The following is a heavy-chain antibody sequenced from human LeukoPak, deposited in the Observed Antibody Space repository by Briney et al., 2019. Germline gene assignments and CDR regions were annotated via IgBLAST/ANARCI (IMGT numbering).Heavy chain of an antibody. V-gene: IGHV3-48*01. CDR3: AKRLGVGWTTGSHAFDI. CDR2: INGHSDAI. Sequence: PGGSLRLSCAASGFTFDTYSMNWVRQAPGKGLEWVSYINGHSDAIYYADSAKGRFTISRDNSKNTLYLQMNSLRTEDTALYYCAKRLGVGWTTGSHAFDIWGQGTMVTASS. CDR1: GFTFDTYS. D-gene: IGHD6-19*01. J-gene: IGHJ3*02.